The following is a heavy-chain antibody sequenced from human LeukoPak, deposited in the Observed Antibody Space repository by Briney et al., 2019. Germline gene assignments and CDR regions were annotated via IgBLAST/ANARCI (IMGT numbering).Heavy chain of an antibody. D-gene: IGHD2-2*01. CDR2: ISSSSSYI. Sequence: GSLRLSCAASGFTFSSYSMNWVRQAPGKGLEWVSSISSSSSYIYYADSVKGRFTISRDNAKNSLYLQMNSLRAEDTAVYYCARDLSSSTSCYYYWGQGTLVTVSS. CDR1: GFTFSSYS. CDR3: ARDLSSSTSCYYY. V-gene: IGHV3-21*01. J-gene: IGHJ4*02.